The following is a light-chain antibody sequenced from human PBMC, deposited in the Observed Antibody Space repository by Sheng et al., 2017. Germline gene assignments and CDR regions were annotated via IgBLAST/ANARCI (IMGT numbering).Light chain of an antibody. CDR1: SSDVGGYNY. CDR3: QSYDSSLSGV. Sequence: QSALTQPASVSGSPGQSITISCTGTSSDVGGYNYVSWYQQHPGKAPKLMIYDVSNRPSGVSNRFSGSKSGNTASLTISGLQAEDEADYYCQSYDSSLSGVFGGGTNLTVL. CDR2: DVS. J-gene: IGLJ3*02. V-gene: IGLV2-14*03.